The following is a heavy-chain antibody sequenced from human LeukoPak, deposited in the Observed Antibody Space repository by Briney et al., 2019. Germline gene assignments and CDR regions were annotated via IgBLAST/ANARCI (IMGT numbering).Heavy chain of an antibody. V-gene: IGHV4-61*02. CDR3: ARETTGNWFDP. Sequence: PSETLSLTCSVSGASISSGNYYRSWIRQPAGKGLEWIGRIYTSGSTNYNPSLKSRVTISVDTSKNQFSLKLSSVTAADTAVYYCARETTGNWFDPWGQGTLVTVSS. D-gene: IGHD4-17*01. CDR1: GASISSGNYY. CDR2: IYTSGST. J-gene: IGHJ5*02.